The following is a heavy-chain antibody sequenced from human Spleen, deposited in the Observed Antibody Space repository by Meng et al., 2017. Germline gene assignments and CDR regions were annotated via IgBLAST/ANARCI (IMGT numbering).Heavy chain of an antibody. J-gene: IGHJ2*01. CDR2: ISSSGSTI. Sequence: GESLKISCAASGFTFSSYWMGWVRQAPGKGLEWVSYISSSGSTIYYADSVKGRFTISRDNAKNSLFLQMNSLRAEDTAVYCCAREYSSSWYAGRYFDLWGHGTLVTVSS. V-gene: IGHV3-48*04. CDR1: GFTFSSYW. CDR3: AREYSSSWYAGRYFDL. D-gene: IGHD6-13*01.